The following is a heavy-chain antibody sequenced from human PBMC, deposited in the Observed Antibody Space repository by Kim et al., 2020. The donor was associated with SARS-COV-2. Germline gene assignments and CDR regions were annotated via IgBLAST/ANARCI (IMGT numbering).Heavy chain of an antibody. CDR3: ARLFRRVIVVVSTGGY. D-gene: IGHD3-22*01. Sequence: SETLSLTCTVSGGSISSSSYYWGWIRQPPGKGLEWIGTIYYSGSTYYNPSLKSRVTISVDTSKNQFSLKLSSVTAADTAVYYCARLFRRVIVVVSTGGY. V-gene: IGHV4-39*01. CDR2: IYYSGST. J-gene: IGHJ2*01. CDR1: GGSISSSSYY.